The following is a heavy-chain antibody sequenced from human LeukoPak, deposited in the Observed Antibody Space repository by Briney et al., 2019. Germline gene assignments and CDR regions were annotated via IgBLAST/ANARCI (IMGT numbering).Heavy chain of an antibody. J-gene: IGHJ4*02. V-gene: IGHV1-2*02. Sequence: GASVKVSCKASGYTFTGYYMHWVRQAPGQGLEWMGWINPNSGGTNYAQKFQGRVTMTRDTSISTAYMELSRLRSDDTAVYYCARAGAPSSYSSRWYANDYWGQGTLVTVSS. CDR3: ARAGAPSSYSSRWYANDY. CDR2: INPNSGGT. D-gene: IGHD6-19*01. CDR1: GYTFTGYY.